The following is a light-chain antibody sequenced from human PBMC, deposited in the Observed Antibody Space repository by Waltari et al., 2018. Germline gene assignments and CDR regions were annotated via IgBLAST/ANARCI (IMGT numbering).Light chain of an antibody. J-gene: IGLJ2*01. CDR2: EGK. CDR3: CSYSGSNTWI. CDR1: SGGYNL. Sequence: QPALTQPASVSGSPGQSITASCTGTSGGYNLVSWYQHHPAQGPKLIIYEGKTRPSGVSNRFSGSQSGNTASLTISGLQPEDEAHYYCCSYSGSNTWIFGGGTQLTVL. V-gene: IGLV2-23*01.